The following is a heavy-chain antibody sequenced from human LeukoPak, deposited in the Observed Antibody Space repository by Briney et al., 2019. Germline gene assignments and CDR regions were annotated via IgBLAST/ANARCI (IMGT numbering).Heavy chain of an antibody. Sequence: SETLSLTCKVSGGSMSSHYWSWIRQPPGKGLEWIGDIYYSGSTNYNPSLNSRVTISLDTSKNQYSLNLRSVTAADTAVYYCARDDRSGYSTLGYWGQGTLVTVSS. V-gene: IGHV4-59*11. CDR2: IYYSGST. CDR3: ARDDRSGYSTLGY. J-gene: IGHJ4*02. D-gene: IGHD3-22*01. CDR1: GGSMSSHY.